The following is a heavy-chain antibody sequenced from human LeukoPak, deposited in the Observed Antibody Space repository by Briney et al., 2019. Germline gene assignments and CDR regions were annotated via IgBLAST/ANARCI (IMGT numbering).Heavy chain of an antibody. CDR1: GYTLTELS. V-gene: IGHV1-24*01. D-gene: IGHD6-19*01. CDR2: FDPEDGET. Sequence: ASVKVSCKVSGYTLTELSMHWVRQAPGKGLEWMGGFDPEDGETIYAQKSQGRVTMTEDTSTDTAYMELSSLRSEDTAVYYCATISGWYEGFDYWGQGTLVTVSS. J-gene: IGHJ4*02. CDR3: ATISGWYEGFDY.